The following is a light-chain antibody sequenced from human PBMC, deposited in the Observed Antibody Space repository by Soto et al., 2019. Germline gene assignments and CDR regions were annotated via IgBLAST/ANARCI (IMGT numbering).Light chain of an antibody. CDR1: LDINRW. V-gene: IGKV1-12*01. CDR3: QQADSYPIT. CDR2: GAF. Sequence: DIQMTQSPSSVSVSVGDRVTITCRASLDINRWLAWYQVRPGKPPKLLIAGAFVLQSVVPSRFSGSGYGTDFALTIDNLQPEDFATYYCQQADSYPITFGQGTRLEI. J-gene: IGKJ5*01.